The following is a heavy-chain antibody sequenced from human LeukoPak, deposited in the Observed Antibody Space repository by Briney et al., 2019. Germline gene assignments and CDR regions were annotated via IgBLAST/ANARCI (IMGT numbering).Heavy chain of an antibody. V-gene: IGHV3-66*01. Sequence: GGSLRLSCAASGFTFSDYYISWVRQAPGKGLEWVSVIYSGGSTYYADSVKGRFTISRDNSKNTLYLQMNSLRAEDTAVYYCAIRYCSDGGCYLDYWGQGTLVTVSS. D-gene: IGHD2-15*01. J-gene: IGHJ4*02. CDR3: AIRYCSDGGCYLDY. CDR1: GFTFSDYY. CDR2: IYSGGST.